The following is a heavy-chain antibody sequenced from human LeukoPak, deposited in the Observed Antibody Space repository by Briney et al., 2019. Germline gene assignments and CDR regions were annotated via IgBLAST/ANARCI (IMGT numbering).Heavy chain of an antibody. CDR3: AREPGIAVAGTPDY. CDR2: MNPNSGNT. J-gene: IGHJ4*02. CDR1: GYTFTSYD. Sequence: GESLKISCKGSGYTFTSYDINWVRQATGQGLEWMGWMNPNSGNTGYAQKFQGRVTITADESTSTAYMELSSLRSEDTAVYYCAREPGIAVAGTPDYWGQGTLVTVSS. V-gene: IGHV1-8*01. D-gene: IGHD6-19*01.